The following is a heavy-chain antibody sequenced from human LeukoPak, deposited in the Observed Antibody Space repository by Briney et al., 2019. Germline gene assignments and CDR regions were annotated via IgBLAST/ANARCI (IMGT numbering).Heavy chain of an antibody. CDR3: ARGTLKAAATDFDY. Sequence: GGSLRLSCAASGFTFSSYEMNWVRQAPGKGPEWVSYISSSGSTIYYADSVKGRFTISRDNAKNSLYLQMNSLRAEDTALYYCARGTLKAAATDFDYWGQGTLVTVSS. CDR1: GFTFSSYE. V-gene: IGHV3-48*03. D-gene: IGHD6-13*01. J-gene: IGHJ4*02. CDR2: ISSSGSTI.